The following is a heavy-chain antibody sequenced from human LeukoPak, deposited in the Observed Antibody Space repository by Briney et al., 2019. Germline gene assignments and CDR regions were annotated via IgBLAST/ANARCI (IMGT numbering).Heavy chain of an antibody. CDR2: ISGSGGST. Sequence: PSETLSLTCSVSGGSISGYYWTWIRQSPGKGLEWVAAISGSGGSTYYADSVKGRFTISRDNSKNTLYLQMNSLRAEDTAVYYCAKGKSPDYWGQGTLVTVSS. CDR1: GGSISGYY. J-gene: IGHJ4*02. V-gene: IGHV3-23*01. CDR3: AKGKSPDY.